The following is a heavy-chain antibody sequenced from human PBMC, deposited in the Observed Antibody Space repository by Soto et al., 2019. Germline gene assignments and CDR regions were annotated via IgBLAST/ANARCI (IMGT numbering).Heavy chain of an antibody. CDR3: ARGGVSTRTFDY. CDR2: IYPSDSDT. CDR1: GYNFAGYW. D-gene: IGHD3-3*01. J-gene: IGHJ4*02. Sequence: LGESLKISCKGSGYNFAGYWIAWVRQMPGKGLELMGIIYPSDSDTRYRPSFQGQVTISADKSISSAYLQWSSLRASDTAMYYCARGGVSTRTFDYWGXGTPVTVSS. V-gene: IGHV5-51*01.